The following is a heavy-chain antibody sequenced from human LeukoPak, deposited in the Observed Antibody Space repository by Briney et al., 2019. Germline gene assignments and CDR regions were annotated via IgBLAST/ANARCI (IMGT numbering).Heavy chain of an antibody. D-gene: IGHD6-13*01. Sequence: SETLSLTCAVYGGSFSGYYWSWIRQPPGKELEWIGEINHSGGTNYNPSLKSRVTISVDTSKNQFSLKLSSVTAADTAVYYCARATAAAGYAFDIWGQGTMVTVSS. J-gene: IGHJ3*02. CDR1: GGSFSGYY. CDR2: INHSGGT. V-gene: IGHV4-34*01. CDR3: ARATAAAGYAFDI.